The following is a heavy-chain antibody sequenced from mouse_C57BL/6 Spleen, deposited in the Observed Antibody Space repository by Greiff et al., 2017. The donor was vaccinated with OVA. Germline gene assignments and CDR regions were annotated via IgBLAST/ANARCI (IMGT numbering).Heavy chain of an antibody. CDR3: ARDYYDYDGAWLGY. D-gene: IGHD2-4*01. V-gene: IGHV1-54*01. J-gene: IGHJ3*01. CDR1: GYAFTNYL. Sequence: QVQLQQSGPELVRPGTSVKVSCKASGYAFTNYLIEWVKQRPGKGLEWIGVINPGSGGTNYNEKFKGKATLTADKSSSTAYMQLSSLTSEDSAVYFCARDYYDYDGAWLGYWGQGTVVTVSA. CDR2: INPGSGGT.